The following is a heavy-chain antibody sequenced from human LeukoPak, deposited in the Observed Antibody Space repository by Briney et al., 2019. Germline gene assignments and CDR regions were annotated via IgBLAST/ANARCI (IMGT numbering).Heavy chain of an antibody. Sequence: HPGGSLRLSCAASGFTFSSYGMHWVRQAPGKGLEWVAVISYDGSNKYYADSVKGRFTISRDNSKNTLYLQMNSLRAEDTAVYYCAKDAGWELPSNYYYYIDVWGKGTTGTVSS. CDR2: ISYDGSNK. V-gene: IGHV3-30*18. D-gene: IGHD1-26*01. CDR3: AKDAGWELPSNYYYYIDV. J-gene: IGHJ6*03. CDR1: GFTFSSYG.